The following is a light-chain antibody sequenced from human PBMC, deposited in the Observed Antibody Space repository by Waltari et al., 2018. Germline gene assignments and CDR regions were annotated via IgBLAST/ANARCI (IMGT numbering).Light chain of an antibody. J-gene: IGKJ1*01. Sequence: SGFTQSPGSLPFSRGARATRAGMDSPSDSRYLVWYQQKPGQAPRLLIYAASIRATGIPDRFSGSGSGTDFSLTISRLEPEDVAVYYCQKYDRLPATFGQGTKVEIK. CDR3: QKYDRLPAT. CDR1: PSDSRY. CDR2: AAS. V-gene: IGKV3-20*01.